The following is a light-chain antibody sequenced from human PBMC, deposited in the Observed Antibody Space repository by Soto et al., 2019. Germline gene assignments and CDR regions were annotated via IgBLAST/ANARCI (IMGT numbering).Light chain of an antibody. Sequence: DIQMTQSPSSLSASVGDRVTITCQASQDISNYLNWYQQKPGKAPKLLIYDASNLETGVPSRFSGSGSRTDFTVTIINLHPEDIATYYCQQYDNLPLTFGGGTKVEIK. CDR3: QQYDNLPLT. CDR1: QDISNY. J-gene: IGKJ4*02. CDR2: DAS. V-gene: IGKV1-33*01.